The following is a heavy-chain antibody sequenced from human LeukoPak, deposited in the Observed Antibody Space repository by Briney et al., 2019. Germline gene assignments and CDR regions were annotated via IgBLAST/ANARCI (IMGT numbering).Heavy chain of an antibody. D-gene: IGHD3-22*01. CDR1: GFTFSSYW. CDR3: AKDFEAVVGITAAYFQH. V-gene: IGHV3-7*01. Sequence: GGSLRLSCAASGFTFSSYWMSWVRQAPGKGLEWVANIKQDGSEKYYVDSVKGRFTISRDNSKNTLYLQMNSLRAEDTAVYYCAKDFEAVVGITAAYFQHWGQGTLVTVSS. CDR2: IKQDGSEK. J-gene: IGHJ1*01.